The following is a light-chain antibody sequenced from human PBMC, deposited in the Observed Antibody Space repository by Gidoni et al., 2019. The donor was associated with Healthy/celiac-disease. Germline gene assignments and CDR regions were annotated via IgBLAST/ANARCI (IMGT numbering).Light chain of an antibody. V-gene: IGKV3-20*01. CDR3: QQYGSSLWT. CDR2: GAS. Sequence: EIVLTQSPGTLSLSPGERATLSCRASQSVSSSYLAWYQQKPGQAPRLLIYGASSRATGIPDRFSGSGSGTDCTLTISRLDPEDFAVYYCQQYGSSLWTFXQXTKVEIK. CDR1: QSVSSSY. J-gene: IGKJ1*01.